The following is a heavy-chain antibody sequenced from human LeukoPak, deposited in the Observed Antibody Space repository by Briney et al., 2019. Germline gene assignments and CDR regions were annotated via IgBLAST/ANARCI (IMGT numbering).Heavy chain of an antibody. CDR1: GFTFSSYG. CDR2: IRYDGSNK. D-gene: IGHD3-22*01. V-gene: IGHV3-30*02. CDR3: AAILPVEYSSSSGYDSSGYQYYFDY. Sequence: PGGSLRLSCAASGFTFSSYGMHWVRQAPGKGLEWVAFIRYDGSNKYYADSVKGRFTISRDNSKNTLYLQMNSLRAEDTAVYYCAAILPVEYSSSSGYDSSGYQYYFDYWGQGTLVTVPS. J-gene: IGHJ4*02.